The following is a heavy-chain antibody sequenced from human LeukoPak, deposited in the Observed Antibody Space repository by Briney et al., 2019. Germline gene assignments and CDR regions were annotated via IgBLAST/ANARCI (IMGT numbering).Heavy chain of an antibody. J-gene: IGHJ5*02. V-gene: IGHV4-39*01. CDR3: ARHQRAWQLARFDP. Sequence: SETLSLTCTVFGGSISPYYWGWIRQPPGKGLEWIGSIYYSGSTYYNPSLKSRVTISVDTSKNQFSLKLSSVTAADTAVYYCARHQRAWQLARFDPWGQGTLVTVSS. CDR1: GGSISPYY. D-gene: IGHD6-6*01. CDR2: IYYSGST.